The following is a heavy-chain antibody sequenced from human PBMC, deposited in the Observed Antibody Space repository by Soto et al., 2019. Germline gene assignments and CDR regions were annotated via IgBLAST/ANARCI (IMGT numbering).Heavy chain of an antibody. CDR2: IIPIFGIA. CDR3: AFDDYGLDYYYGMDV. J-gene: IGHJ6*02. CDR1: GGTFSSYA. Sequence: SVKVSCKASGGTFSSYAISWVRQAPGQGLEWMGGIIPIFGIANYAQKFQGRVTITADESTSTAYMELSSLRSEDTAVYYCAFDDYGLDYYYGMDVWGQGTTVTVSS. V-gene: IGHV1-69*13. D-gene: IGHD4-17*01.